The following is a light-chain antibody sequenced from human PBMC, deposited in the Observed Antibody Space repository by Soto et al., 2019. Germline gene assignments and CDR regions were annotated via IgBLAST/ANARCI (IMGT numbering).Light chain of an antibody. Sequence: EIVLTQSPGTLSLSPGGRATLSCRASESVSDNYLAWYQQRSGQAPRLVIYGASSRASAVPDRFSGSGSGADFTLTISRLEPEDFAVYYCQQYGSSPLTFGGGTKVDIK. J-gene: IGKJ4*01. CDR1: ESVSDNY. V-gene: IGKV3-20*01. CDR3: QQYGSSPLT. CDR2: GAS.